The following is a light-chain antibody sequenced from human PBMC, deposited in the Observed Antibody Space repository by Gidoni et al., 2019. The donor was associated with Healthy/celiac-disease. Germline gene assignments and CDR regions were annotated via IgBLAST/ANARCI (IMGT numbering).Light chain of an antibody. CDR1: QSVSSSY. CDR3: QQYGSSPFHST. Sequence: ASQSVSSSYLAWYQQKPGQAPRLLIYGAFSRATGIPDRFSGSGSGTDFTLTISRLEPEDFAVYYCQQYGSSPFHSTFGPGTKVDIK. CDR2: GAF. J-gene: IGKJ3*01. V-gene: IGKV3-20*01.